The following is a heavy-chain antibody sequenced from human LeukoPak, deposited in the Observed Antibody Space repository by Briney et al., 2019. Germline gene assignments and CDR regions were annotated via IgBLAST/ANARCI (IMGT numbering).Heavy chain of an antibody. V-gene: IGHV3-64D*09. D-gene: IGHD3-22*01. CDR3: VKDLYYDNSGYYSGAFDY. J-gene: IGHJ4*02. CDR1: GFTFSSYE. Sequence: PGGSLRLSCAASGFTFSSYEMNWVRQAPGKGLEYVSAINSNGGRTYYADSVKGRFTISRDNSKNTLYLQMSSLRVDDTAVYYCVKDLYYDNSGYYSGAFDYWGQGTLVTVSS. CDR2: INSNGGRT.